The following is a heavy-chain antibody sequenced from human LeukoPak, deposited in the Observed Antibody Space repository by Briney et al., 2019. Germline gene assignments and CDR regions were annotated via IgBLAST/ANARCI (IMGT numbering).Heavy chain of an antibody. CDR2: ISNGKA. CDR1: GFPFSSHA. D-gene: IGHD2-15*01. Sequence: GGSLRLSCAASGFPFSSHAMSWVRQPPGKGLEWVAAISNGKAYYADSVRGRFAISRDDSTNTVYLHMNSLRDEDTALYHCVREAGYCAPVCVKTNWFDPWGQGTLVTVSS. J-gene: IGHJ5*02. CDR3: VREAGYCAPVCVKTNWFDP. V-gene: IGHV3-23*01.